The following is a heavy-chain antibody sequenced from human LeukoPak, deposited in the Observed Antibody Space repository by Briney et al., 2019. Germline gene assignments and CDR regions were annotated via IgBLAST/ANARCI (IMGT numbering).Heavy chain of an antibody. J-gene: IGHJ6*02. CDR1: GGSISSSSYY. CDR3: ARYAILTGYTPADYGMDV. V-gene: IGHV4-39*07. CDR2: IYYSGST. D-gene: IGHD3-9*01. Sequence: SETLSLTCTVSGGSISSSSYYWGWIRQPPGKGLEWIGSIYYSGSTNYNPSLKGRVTISVDTSKNQFSLKLSSVTAADTAVYYCARYAILTGYTPADYGMDVWGQGTTVTVSS.